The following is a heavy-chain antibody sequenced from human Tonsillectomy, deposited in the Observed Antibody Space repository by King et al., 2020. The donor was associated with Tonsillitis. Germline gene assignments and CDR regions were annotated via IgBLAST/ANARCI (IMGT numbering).Heavy chain of an antibody. Sequence: VQLVESGGGLVPPGGSLRLSCAASGFTFNNYAMSWVRQAPGKGLEWVSGISGGGGSIYYADPVKGRFTISRDNSKNTVYLQMNSLRAEDTAVYYCAKEFGYSNFYYFDNWGPGTLVTVSS. CDR1: GFTFNNYA. D-gene: IGHD6-13*01. V-gene: IGHV3-23*04. CDR3: AKEFGYSNFYYFDN. J-gene: IGHJ4*02. CDR2: ISGGGGSI.